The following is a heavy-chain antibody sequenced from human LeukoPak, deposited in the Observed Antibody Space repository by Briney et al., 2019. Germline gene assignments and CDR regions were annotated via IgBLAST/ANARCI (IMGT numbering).Heavy chain of an antibody. J-gene: IGHJ6*02. D-gene: IGHD2-2*01. CDR3: AKDDIVVVPAAMTRYGMDV. CDR1: GFTFSSYA. Sequence: PGGSLRLSCAASGFTFSSYAMSWVRQAPGKGLEWASAISGSGGSTYYADSVKGRFTISRDNSKNTLYLKMNSLRAEDTAVYYCAKDDIVVVPAAMTRYGMDVWGQGTTVTVSS. CDR2: ISGSGGST. V-gene: IGHV3-23*01.